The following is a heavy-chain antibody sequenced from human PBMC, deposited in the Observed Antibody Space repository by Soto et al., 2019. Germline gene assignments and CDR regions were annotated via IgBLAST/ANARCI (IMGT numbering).Heavy chain of an antibody. V-gene: IGHV1-18*04. Sequence: ASVKVSCKASGYTFTSYGISWVRQAPGQGLEWMGWISAYNGNTNYAQKLQGRVTMTTDTSTSTAYMELRSLRSDDTAVYYCAREGRPVYDFWSGYYTSDGPYYYGMDVWGQGTTVTVSS. CDR3: AREGRPVYDFWSGYYTSDGPYYYGMDV. CDR2: ISAYNGNT. CDR1: GYTFTSYG. J-gene: IGHJ6*02. D-gene: IGHD3-3*01.